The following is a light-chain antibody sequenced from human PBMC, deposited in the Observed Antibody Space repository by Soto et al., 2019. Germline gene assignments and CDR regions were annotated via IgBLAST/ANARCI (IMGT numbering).Light chain of an antibody. CDR3: QQRGDWPPIP. Sequence: EIVLTQSPGTLSLSPGERASLSCRASQSVSSSYLAWYQHRPGQAPRLLIYGASSRATGIPDRFSGSGSGTDFTLTISRLEPEDFAVYYCQQRGDWPPIPFGQGTRLEIK. CDR1: QSVSSSY. J-gene: IGKJ5*01. CDR2: GAS. V-gene: IGKV3D-20*02.